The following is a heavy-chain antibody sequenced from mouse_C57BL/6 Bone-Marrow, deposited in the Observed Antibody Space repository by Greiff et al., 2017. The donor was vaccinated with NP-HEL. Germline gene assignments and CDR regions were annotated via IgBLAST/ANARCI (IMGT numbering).Heavy chain of an antibody. D-gene: IGHD2-4*01. V-gene: IGHV1-18*01. Sequence: VQLQQSGPELVKPGASVKIPCKASGYTFTDYNMDWVKQSHGKSLEWIGDINPNNGGTIYNQKFKGKATLTVDKSSSTAYMDLRSLTSEDTSVYYCARGRTLYYDYLYYLDYWGQGTSLTVSS. J-gene: IGHJ2*02. CDR2: INPNNGGT. CDR1: GYTFTDYN. CDR3: ARGRTLYYDYLYYLDY.